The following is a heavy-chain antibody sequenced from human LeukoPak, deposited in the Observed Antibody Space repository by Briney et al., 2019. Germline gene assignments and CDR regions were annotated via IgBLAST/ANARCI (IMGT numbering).Heavy chain of an antibody. CDR2: IYTSGST. D-gene: IGHD6-19*01. V-gene: IGHV4-61*02. Sequence: PSETLSLTCTVSGGSISSGSYYWSWIRQPAGKGLEWIGRIYTSGSTNYNPSLKSRVTISVDTSKNQFSLKLSSVTAADTAVYYCARRYSSGWYSGGFDPWGQGTLVTVSS. J-gene: IGHJ5*02. CDR3: ARRYSSGWYSGGFDP. CDR1: GGSISSGSYY.